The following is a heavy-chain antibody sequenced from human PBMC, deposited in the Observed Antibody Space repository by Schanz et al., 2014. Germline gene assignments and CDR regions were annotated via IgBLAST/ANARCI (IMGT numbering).Heavy chain of an antibody. V-gene: IGHV1-69*08. D-gene: IGHD4-17*01. CDR3: ARGYGDSPTDF. J-gene: IGHJ4*02. CDR2: ITAYNGDT. CDR1: GGTFSSDT. Sequence: QVHLVQSGAEVKKPGSSVKVSCKASGGTFSSDTFSWVRQAPGQGLEWMGWITAYNGDTNYAQKFQGRVTITADRSTSTAYMELSSLRSEDTAVYYCARGYGDSPTDFWGQGTLVTVSS.